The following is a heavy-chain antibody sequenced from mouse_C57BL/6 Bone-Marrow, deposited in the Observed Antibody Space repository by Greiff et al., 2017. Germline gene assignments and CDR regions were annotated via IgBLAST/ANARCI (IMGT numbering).Heavy chain of an antibody. J-gene: IGHJ3*01. CDR3: AKTARAWECAY. Sequence: QVQLQQPGAELVMPGASVKLSCKASGFNFTSYWMHWVKQRPGQGLEWIGEIDPSDSYTNYNQKFKGKSTLTVDKSSSTAYMQLSSLTSEDSAVYYSAKTARAWECAYWGQGTLVTVSA. CDR2: IDPSDSYT. CDR1: GFNFTSYW. V-gene: IGHV1-69*01. D-gene: IGHD3-2*01.